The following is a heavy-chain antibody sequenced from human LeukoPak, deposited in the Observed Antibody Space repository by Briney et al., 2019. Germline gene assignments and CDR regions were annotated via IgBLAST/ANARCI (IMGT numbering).Heavy chain of an antibody. Sequence: PGGSLRLFCGASGFTFSNAWMSWVRGAPGKGREGGGRIKSRSGSGTTDYAAPVKGRFTISRDNSKKTLYLQMNSRKTEDASVCYCTTAEWIPARHYYYYYMDAWGKGTTVTLSS. J-gene: IGHJ6*03. CDR3: TTAEWIPARHYYYYYMDA. D-gene: IGHD6-6*01. V-gene: IGHV3-15*01. CDR2: IKSRSGSGTT. CDR1: GFTFSNAW.